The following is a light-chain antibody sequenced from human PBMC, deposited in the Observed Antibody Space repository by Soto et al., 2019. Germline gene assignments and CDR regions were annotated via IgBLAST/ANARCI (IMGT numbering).Light chain of an antibody. CDR3: QQYNSYPFT. V-gene: IGKV1-5*01. CDR2: DAS. Sequence: DIQMTQSPSTLSASVGDRVTITCRASQSISSWLAWFQQKPGKVPKLLIYDASSLKRGVPSRFSGSGSGAEFTLTISSXQPDDFATYYCQQYNSYPFTFGPGTKVDIK. CDR1: QSISSW. J-gene: IGKJ3*01.